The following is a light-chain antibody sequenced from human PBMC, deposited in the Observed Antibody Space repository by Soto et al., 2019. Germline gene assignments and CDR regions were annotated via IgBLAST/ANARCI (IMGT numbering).Light chain of an antibody. J-gene: IGKJ1*01. V-gene: IGKV3-15*01. CDR1: QSVSSN. CDR2: GAS. CDR3: QQYNNWPPMA. Sequence: EIVMTQSPATLSVSPGDRATLSCRASQSVSSNLAWYQQKPGQAPRLLIYGASARATGIPARFSGSGSGTEFTLTIGSLQSGDFAVYYCQQYNNWPPMAFGQGTKVEIK.